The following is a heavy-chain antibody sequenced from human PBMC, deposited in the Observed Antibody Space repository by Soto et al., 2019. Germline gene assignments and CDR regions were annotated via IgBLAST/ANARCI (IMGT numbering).Heavy chain of an antibody. V-gene: IGHV1-18*01. CDR3: ARLDAAGTGMRY. J-gene: IGHJ4*02. CDR2: ISGYNGDT. Sequence: ASVKVSCKTSGSTFSSYGINWVRQAPEEGLDWVGWISGYNGDTDYAQRFHGRVTLTTDTSTRTAYMELRSLSSDDTAVYYCARLDAAGTGMRYWGQGTQVTVSS. D-gene: IGHD6-13*01. CDR1: GSTFSSYG.